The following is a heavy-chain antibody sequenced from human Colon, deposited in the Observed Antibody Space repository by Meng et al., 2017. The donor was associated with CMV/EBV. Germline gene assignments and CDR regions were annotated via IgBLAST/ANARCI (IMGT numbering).Heavy chain of an antibody. J-gene: IGHJ4*02. D-gene: IGHD1-7*01. CDR3: ARDLVFEIFWNYAGLDY. CDR1: GYSFTNYN. Sequence: ASVTVSCKASGYSFTNYNINWVRQAPGQGLEWMGWISTYNGNTNYAQNFQGRVTMTTDTSTSTVYMELRSLRSDDTAVYYCARDLVFEIFWNYAGLDYWGQGTLVTVSS. V-gene: IGHV1-18*04. CDR2: ISTYNGNT.